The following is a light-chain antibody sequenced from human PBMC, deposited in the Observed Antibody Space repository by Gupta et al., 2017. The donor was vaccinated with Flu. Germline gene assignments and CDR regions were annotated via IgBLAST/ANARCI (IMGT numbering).Light chain of an antibody. CDR2: AAS. J-gene: IGKJ4*02. CDR1: QSVSKF. CDR3: QQGYSTPQT. V-gene: IGKV1-39*01. Sequence: PSSLSASVGDRVTITCRASQSVSKFLNWYQQKPGKAPKLLIYAASTLQGGVPSRFSGSGSGTDFTLTINSLQPADFATYYCQQGYSTPQTFGRGTTVEIK.